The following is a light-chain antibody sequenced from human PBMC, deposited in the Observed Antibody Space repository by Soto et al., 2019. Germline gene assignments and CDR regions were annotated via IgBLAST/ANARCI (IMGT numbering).Light chain of an antibody. Sequence: IVLTQSPATLSFSPGVRATLSCRASQSVSTDLAWYEQKPGQAPRLLIYDASNRATDVPTRFSGSGSGTDFTLTISSLEPEDFAVYYCQQRTNWPWTFGPGTKVDIK. CDR1: QSVSTD. CDR2: DAS. J-gene: IGKJ1*01. CDR3: QQRTNWPWT. V-gene: IGKV3-11*01.